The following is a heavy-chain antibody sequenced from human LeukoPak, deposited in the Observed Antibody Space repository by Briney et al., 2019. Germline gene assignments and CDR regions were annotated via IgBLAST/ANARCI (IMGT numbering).Heavy chain of an antibody. J-gene: IGHJ4*02. D-gene: IGHD4-23*01. CDR1: GFTFSSYG. Sequence: GGSLRLSCAASGFTFSSYGMSWVRQAPGKGLEWVSAISGSGGSTYYADSVKGRFTISRDNSKNTLYLQMNSLRAEDTAVYYCAKVVRWLYYFDYWGQGTLVTVSS. CDR2: ISGSGGST. V-gene: IGHV3-23*01. CDR3: AKVVRWLYYFDY.